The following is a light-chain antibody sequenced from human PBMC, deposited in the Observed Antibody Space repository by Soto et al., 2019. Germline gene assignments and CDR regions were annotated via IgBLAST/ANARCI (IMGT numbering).Light chain of an antibody. CDR1: QSIANKY. J-gene: IGKJ1*01. Sequence: EVALTQSPGTLSLSPGARARLCCRASQSIANKYLTWYQQKPGQAPRVVIYDASTRATGIPDRFSGSVSGTDCTLTISRLEPEDAAVYYCQQSGSSPWTFGQGTKVDIK. CDR3: QQSGSSPWT. V-gene: IGKV3-20*01. CDR2: DAS.